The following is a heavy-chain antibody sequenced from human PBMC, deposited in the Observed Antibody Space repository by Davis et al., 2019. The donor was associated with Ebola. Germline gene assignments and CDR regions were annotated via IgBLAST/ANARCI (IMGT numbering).Heavy chain of an antibody. CDR1: GFTFSSYA. J-gene: IGHJ5*02. CDR3: AKDRGGIAAVTAWFDP. D-gene: IGHD6-13*01. CDR2: ISGSGGST. Sequence: GESLKISCAASGFTFSSYAMSWVCQAPGKGLEWVSAISGSGGSTYYADSVKGRFTISRDNSKNTLYLQMNSLRAEDTAVYYCAKDRGGIAAVTAWFDPWGQGTLVTVSS. V-gene: IGHV3-23*01.